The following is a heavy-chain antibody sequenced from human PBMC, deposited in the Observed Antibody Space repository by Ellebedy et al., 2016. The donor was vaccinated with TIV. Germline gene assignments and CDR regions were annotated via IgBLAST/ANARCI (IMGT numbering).Heavy chain of an antibody. V-gene: IGHV3-21*01. CDR2: ISSSSSYI. CDR3: ARDQVLRGQGDAFDI. D-gene: IGHD4/OR15-4a*01. Sequence: GESLKISCAASGFTFSSYSMNWVRQAPGKGLEWVSSISSSSSYIYYADSVKGRFTIPRDNAKNSLYLQMNSLRADDTAFYYCARDQVLRGQGDAFDIWGQGTMVTVSS. J-gene: IGHJ3*02. CDR1: GFTFSSYS.